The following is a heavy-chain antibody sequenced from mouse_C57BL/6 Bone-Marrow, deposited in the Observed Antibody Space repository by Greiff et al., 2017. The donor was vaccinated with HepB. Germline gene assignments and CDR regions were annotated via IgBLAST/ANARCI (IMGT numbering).Heavy chain of an antibody. V-gene: IGHV1-75*01. CDR1: GYTFTDYY. J-gene: IGHJ2*01. CDR3: ARSAVVATERDY. D-gene: IGHD1-1*01. Sequence: VQVVESGPELVKPGASVKISCKASGYTFTDYYINWVKQRPGQGLEWIGWIFPGSGSTYYNEKFKGKATLTVDKSSSTAYMLLSSLTSEDSAVYFCARSAVVATERDYWGQGTTLTVSS. CDR2: IFPGSGST.